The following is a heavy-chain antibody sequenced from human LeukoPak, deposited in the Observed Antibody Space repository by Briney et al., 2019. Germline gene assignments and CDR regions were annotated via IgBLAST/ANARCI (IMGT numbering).Heavy chain of an antibody. D-gene: IGHD6-19*01. CDR1: GGSISSGDYY. J-gene: IGHJ4*02. CDR3: ARKEIAVAGTRRYYFDY. V-gene: IGHV4-30-4*01. CDR2: IYYSGGT. Sequence: SQTLSLTCTVSGGSISSGDYYWSWFRQPPGKGLEWIGYIYYSGGTYYNPSLKSRVTISVDTSKNQFSLKLSSVTAADTAVYYCARKEIAVAGTRRYYFDYWGQGTLVTVSS.